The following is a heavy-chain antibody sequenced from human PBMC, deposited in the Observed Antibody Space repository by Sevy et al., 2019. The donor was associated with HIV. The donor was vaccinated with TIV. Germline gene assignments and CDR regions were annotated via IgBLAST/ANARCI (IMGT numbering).Heavy chain of an antibody. CDR3: ARDSGRKFGGHDF. J-gene: IGHJ4*02. CDR1: GFTFSDHW. V-gene: IGHV3-7*01. D-gene: IGHD1-1*01. CDR2: IKEDGSEK. Sequence: GGSLRLSCAASGFTFSDHWMTWVRQAPGKGLEWVANIKEDGSEKFYVGSVKGRFTISRDNSKKSLYLQLNSLRAEDTAGFYCARDSGRKFGGHDFWGRGTLVTVSS.